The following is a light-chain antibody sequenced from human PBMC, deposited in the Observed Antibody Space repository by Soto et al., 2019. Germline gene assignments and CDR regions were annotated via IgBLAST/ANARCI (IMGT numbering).Light chain of an antibody. V-gene: IGLV2-14*03. CDR2: DVR. CDR3: SSYTSSSTYV. Sequence: QSALTQPASVSGSPGQSITISCTGTSSDVGYYNYVSWYQQHPGKAPKLMIYDVRNRPSGVSNRFSGSKSGNTASLTISGLQAEDEADYYCSSYTSSSTYVFGTGTKVTV. J-gene: IGLJ1*01. CDR1: SSDVGYYNY.